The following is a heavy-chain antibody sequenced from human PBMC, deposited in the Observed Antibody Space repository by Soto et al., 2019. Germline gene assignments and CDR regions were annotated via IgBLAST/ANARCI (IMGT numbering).Heavy chain of an antibody. CDR2: IIPIFGTA. CDR1: GGTFSSYA. Sequence: ASVKVSCKASGGTFSSYAISWVRQAPGQGLEWMGGIIPIFGTANYAQKFQGRVTITADESTSTAYMELSSLRSEDTAVYYCARRITGTTGWCDPWGQGTLVTVSS. D-gene: IGHD1-7*01. V-gene: IGHV1-69*13. CDR3: ARRITGTTGWCDP. J-gene: IGHJ5*02.